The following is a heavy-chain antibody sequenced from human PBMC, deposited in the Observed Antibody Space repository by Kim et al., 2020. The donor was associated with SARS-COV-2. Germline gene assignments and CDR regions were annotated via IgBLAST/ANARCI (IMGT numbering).Heavy chain of an antibody. J-gene: IGHJ6*02. V-gene: IGHV4-39*01. Sequence: SETLSLTCTVSGGSISSSSYYWGWIRQPPGKGLEWIGSIYYSGSTYYNPSLKSRVTISVDTSKNQFSLKLSSVTAADTAVYYCASIVVVPAAMSLNYGMDVWGQGTTVTVSS. D-gene: IGHD2-2*01. CDR2: IYYSGST. CDR3: ASIVVVPAAMSLNYGMDV. CDR1: GGSISSSSYY.